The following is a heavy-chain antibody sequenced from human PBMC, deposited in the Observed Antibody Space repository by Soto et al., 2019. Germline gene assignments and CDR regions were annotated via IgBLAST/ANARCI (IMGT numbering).Heavy chain of an antibody. D-gene: IGHD6-19*01. CDR2: IYYSGST. J-gene: IGHJ5*02. V-gene: IGHV4-59*01. CDR3: ARTYSSGWYNWFDP. CDR1: GGSISSYY. Sequence: SETLSLTCTVSGGSISSYYWSWIRQPPGKGLEWIGYIYYSGSTNYNPSLKSRVNISVDTSKNRFSLKLSSVTAADTAVYYCARTYSSGWYNWFDPWGKGTLVTVSS.